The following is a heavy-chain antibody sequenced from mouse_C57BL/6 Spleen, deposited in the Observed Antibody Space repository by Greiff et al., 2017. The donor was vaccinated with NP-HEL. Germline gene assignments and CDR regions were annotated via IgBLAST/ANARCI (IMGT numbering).Heavy chain of an antibody. J-gene: IGHJ3*01. Sequence: QVQLQQPGAELVKPGASVKLSCKASGYTFTSYWMQWVKQRPGQGLEWIGEIDPSDSYTNYNQKFKGKATLTVDTSSSTAYMQLSSLTSEDSAVYYCAQKGDYSFAYWGQGTLVTVSA. CDR2: IDPSDSYT. CDR3: AQKGDYSFAY. D-gene: IGHD1-1*01. CDR1: GYTFTSYW. V-gene: IGHV1-50*01.